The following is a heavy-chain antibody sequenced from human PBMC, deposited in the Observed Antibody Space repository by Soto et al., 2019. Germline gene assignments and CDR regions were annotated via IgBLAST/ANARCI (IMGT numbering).Heavy chain of an antibody. CDR3: ARDDIVVVPAAPYYYYYGMDV. J-gene: IGHJ6*02. CDR1: GATFSSYA. D-gene: IGHD2-2*01. Sequence: SVKVSCKASGATFSSYAISWVRQAPGQGLEWMGGIIPIFGTANYAQKFQGRVAITADKSTSTAYMELSSLRSEDTAVYYCARDDIVVVPAAPYYYYYGMDVWGQGTTVTVSS. CDR2: IIPIFGTA. V-gene: IGHV1-69*06.